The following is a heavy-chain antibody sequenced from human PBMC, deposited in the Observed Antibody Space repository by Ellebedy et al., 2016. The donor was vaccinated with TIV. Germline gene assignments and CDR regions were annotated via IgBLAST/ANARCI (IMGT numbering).Heavy chain of an antibody. D-gene: IGHD2-21*02. CDR3: ARDRTTLTASYWFFDL. CDR1: GGSISKSNY. Sequence: MPSETLSLTCTVSGGSISKSNYWAWIRQPPGKGLEWIGSIYYGGSTYYNPSLTSRVTISLDTSQNHFSLKLTSVTAADTAVYYCARDRTTLTASYWFFDLWGRGTLVTVSS. V-gene: IGHV4-39*07. CDR2: IYYGGST. J-gene: IGHJ2*01.